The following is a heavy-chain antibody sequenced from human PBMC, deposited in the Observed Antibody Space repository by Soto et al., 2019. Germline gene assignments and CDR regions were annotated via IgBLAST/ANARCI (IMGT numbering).Heavy chain of an antibody. V-gene: IGHV1-69*01. CDR1: GGSFNNYA. J-gene: IGHJ6*02. D-gene: IGHD3-10*01. CDR3: AVAMVREILIFESAGMHV. Sequence: QVHLVQSGAEVKKPGSSVKVSCKTSGGSFNNYAVSWVRQAPGQGLEWMGGIIPNFDTPNYAQKFQDRDTLIADDSTSTVYMELRRQGSNDTAVYYCAVAMVREILIFESAGMHVWGQGTTVIVSS. CDR2: IIPNFDTP.